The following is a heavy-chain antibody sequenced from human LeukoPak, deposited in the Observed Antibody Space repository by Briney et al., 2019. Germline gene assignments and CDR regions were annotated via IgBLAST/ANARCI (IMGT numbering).Heavy chain of an antibody. J-gene: IGHJ4*02. CDR3: ATLTVASSFDY. CDR1: GFAFSVYE. D-gene: IGHD6-19*01. V-gene: IGHV3-48*03. Sequence: PGGSLRLSCAASGFAFSVYEMYWVRQAPGKGLEWVSYISNSGGTRYYADSVKGRFTISRDNAKNSLYLQMNSLRAEDTAVYYCATLTVASSFDYWGQGTLVTVSS. CDR2: ISNSGGTR.